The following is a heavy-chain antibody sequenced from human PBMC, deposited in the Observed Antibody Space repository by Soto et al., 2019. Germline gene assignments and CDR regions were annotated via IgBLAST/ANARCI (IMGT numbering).Heavy chain of an antibody. Sequence: SVKVSCKASGFTFTSSAVQWVRQARGQRLEWIGWIVVGSGNTNYAQKSQERVTITRDMSTSTAYMELSSLRSEDTAVYYCAALLAAAGTDYFDYWGQGTLVTVSS. CDR2: IVVGSGNT. CDR1: GFTFTSSA. J-gene: IGHJ4*02. D-gene: IGHD6-13*01. CDR3: AALLAAAGTDYFDY. V-gene: IGHV1-58*01.